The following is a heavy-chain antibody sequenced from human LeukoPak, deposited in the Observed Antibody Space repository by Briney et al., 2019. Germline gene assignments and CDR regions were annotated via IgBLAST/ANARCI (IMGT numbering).Heavy chain of an antibody. D-gene: IGHD3-22*01. Sequence: ASVKVSCKASGYTFTSYGVSWVRQAPGQGLEWMGWISAYNGNTNYAQKFQGRVTMTTDTSTSTAYLEVRSLRSDDTAVYYCARVRGSLYDSSGRFDYWGQGTLVTVSS. V-gene: IGHV1-18*01. CDR1: GYTFTSYG. J-gene: IGHJ4*02. CDR2: ISAYNGNT. CDR3: ARVRGSLYDSSGRFDY.